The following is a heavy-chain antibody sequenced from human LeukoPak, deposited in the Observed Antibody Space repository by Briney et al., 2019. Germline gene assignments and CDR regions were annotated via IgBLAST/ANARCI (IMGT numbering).Heavy chain of an antibody. J-gene: IGHJ3*02. V-gene: IGHV4-59*01. CDR3: ARASKPPKYYDILTGYFPGAFDI. Sequence: SETLSLTCTVSGGSISSYYWSWIRQPPGKGLEWIGYIYYSGSTNYNPSLKSRVTISVDTSKNQFSLKLSSVTAADTAVYYCARASKPPKYYDILTGYFPGAFDIWGQGTMVTVSS. CDR2: IYYSGST. CDR1: GGSISSYY. D-gene: IGHD3-9*01.